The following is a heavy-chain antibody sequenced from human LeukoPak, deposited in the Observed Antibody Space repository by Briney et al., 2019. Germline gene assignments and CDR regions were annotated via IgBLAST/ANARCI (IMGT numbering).Heavy chain of an antibody. Sequence: GGSLRLSCAASGFTFSSYAMHWVRQAPGKGLEWVAVISYDGSNKYYADSVKGRFTISRDNSKNTLYLQMNSLRAEDTAVYYCARDRAVVVAALYSYYYGMDVWGKGTTVTVSS. CDR1: GFTFSSYA. CDR3: ARDRAVVVAALYSYYYGMDV. V-gene: IGHV3-30*04. D-gene: IGHD2-15*01. J-gene: IGHJ6*04. CDR2: ISYDGSNK.